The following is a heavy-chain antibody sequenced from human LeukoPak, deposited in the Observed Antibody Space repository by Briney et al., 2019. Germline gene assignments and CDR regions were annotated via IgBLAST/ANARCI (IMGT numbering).Heavy chain of an antibody. CDR1: GYTFTGYY. CDR3: VRGYSYGFYFDY. Sequence: ASVKVSRTASGYTFTGYYMHWVRQAPGQGLEWMGRINPNSGGPNYGQKFQGTVTMTRDTSISTAYLELSNLRSDDTAAYYCVRGYSYGFYFDYWGQGSLVTVSS. J-gene: IGHJ4*02. CDR2: INPNSGGP. D-gene: IGHD5-18*01. V-gene: IGHV1-2*06.